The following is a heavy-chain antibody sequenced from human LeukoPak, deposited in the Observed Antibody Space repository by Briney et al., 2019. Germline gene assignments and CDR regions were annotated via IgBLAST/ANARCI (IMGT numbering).Heavy chain of an antibody. CDR2: IYHSGST. J-gene: IGHJ4*02. Sequence: SETLSLTCTVSGGSISSSSYYWGWIRQPPGKGLEWIGSIYHSGSTYYNPSLKSRVTISVDTSKNQFSLKLSSVTAADTAVYYCARESGSGSYQDYWGQGTLVTVSS. CDR1: GGSISSSSYY. V-gene: IGHV4-39*07. D-gene: IGHD3-10*01. CDR3: ARESGSGSYQDY.